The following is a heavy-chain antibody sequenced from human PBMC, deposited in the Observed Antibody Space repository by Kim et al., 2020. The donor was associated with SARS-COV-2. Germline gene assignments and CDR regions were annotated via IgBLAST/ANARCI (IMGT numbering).Heavy chain of an antibody. CDR1: GGSFSGYY. CDR3: ARGRGVDTADYYGMDV. V-gene: IGHV4-34*01. Sequence: SETLSLTCAVYGGSFSGYYWSWIRQPPGKGLEWIGEIKHSGSTNYNPSLKSRVTISVDTSKNQFSLKLSSVTAADTAVYYCARGRGVDTADYYGMDVWGQGTTVTVSS. CDR2: IKHSGST. J-gene: IGHJ6*02. D-gene: IGHD5-18*01.